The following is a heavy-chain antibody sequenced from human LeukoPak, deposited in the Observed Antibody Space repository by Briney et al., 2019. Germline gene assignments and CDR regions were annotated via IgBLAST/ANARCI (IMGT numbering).Heavy chain of an antibody. Sequence: ASVKVSCKASGYTFTSCGISWVRQAPGQGLEWMGWIRAYNGNTNYAQKLQGRVTMTTDTSTSTAYMELRSLRSDDTAVYYCARDHYDILTGYYAVLTGWFDPWGQGTLVTVSS. V-gene: IGHV1-18*01. D-gene: IGHD3-9*01. CDR1: GYTFTSCG. CDR2: IRAYNGNT. CDR3: ARDHYDILTGYYAVLTGWFDP. J-gene: IGHJ5*02.